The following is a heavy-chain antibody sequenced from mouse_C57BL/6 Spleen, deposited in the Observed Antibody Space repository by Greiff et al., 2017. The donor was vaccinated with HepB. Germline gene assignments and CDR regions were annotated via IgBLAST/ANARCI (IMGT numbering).Heavy chain of an antibody. V-gene: IGHV1-55*01. Sequence: QVQLQQPGAELVKPGASVTMSCKASGYTFTSYWITWVKQRPGQGLEWLGDICPGSGSTNYNEKFKSKATLTVDTSSSTAYMQLSSLTSEDSAVYYCARRFYYDYEDYFDYGGQGTTLTVSS. CDR1: GYTFTSYW. CDR3: ARRFYYDYEDYFDY. CDR2: ICPGSGST. J-gene: IGHJ2*01. D-gene: IGHD2-4*01.